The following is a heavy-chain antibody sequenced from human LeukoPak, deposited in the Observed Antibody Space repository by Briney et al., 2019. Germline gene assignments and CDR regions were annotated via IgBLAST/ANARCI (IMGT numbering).Heavy chain of an antibody. CDR3: AKVVRSGYDFDY. CDR1: GFTFSSYG. J-gene: IGHJ4*02. D-gene: IGHD5-12*01. Sequence: GGSLRLSCAASGFTFSSYGMHWVRQAPGKGLEWVAFIRYDGSNKYYADSVKGPFTISRDNSKNTLYLQMNSLRAEDTAVYYCAKVVRSGYDFDYWGQGTLVTVSS. V-gene: IGHV3-30*02. CDR2: IRYDGSNK.